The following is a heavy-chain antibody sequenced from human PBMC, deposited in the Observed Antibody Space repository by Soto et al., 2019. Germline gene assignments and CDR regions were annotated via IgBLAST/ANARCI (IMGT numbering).Heavy chain of an antibody. J-gene: IGHJ4*02. D-gene: IGHD4-17*01. V-gene: IGHV3-23*01. CDR2: ITNTGLTT. CDR1: GFGFSTHA. CDR3: AKGFDYGDTKHIDH. Sequence: PXGSLTLSCAASGFGFSTHALTWGRQAPGKGLEWLSSITNTGLTTHYADSVKGRFTISRENSRNTLHLQMNNLRVDDTAIYYCAKGFDYGDTKHIDHWGQGTLVTVSS.